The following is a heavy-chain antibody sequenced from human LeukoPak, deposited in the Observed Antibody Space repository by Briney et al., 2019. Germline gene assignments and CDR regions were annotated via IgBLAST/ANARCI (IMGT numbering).Heavy chain of an antibody. V-gene: IGHV4-39*07. CDR1: GGSISSSSYY. CDR2: IYYSGST. CDR3: ARAVKQVVVRFDY. J-gene: IGHJ4*02. D-gene: IGHD2-15*01. Sequence: SETLSLTCTVSGGSISSSSYYWGWIRQPPGKGLEWIGSIYYSGSTYYNPSLKSRVTMSVDTSKNQFSLELKSVTAADTAVYYCARAVKQVVVRFDYWGQGTLVTVSS.